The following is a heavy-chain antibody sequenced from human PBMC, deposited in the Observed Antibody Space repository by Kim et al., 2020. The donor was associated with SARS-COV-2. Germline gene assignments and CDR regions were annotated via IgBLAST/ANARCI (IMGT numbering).Heavy chain of an antibody. CDR2: ISFDGSGK. Sequence: GGSLRLSCAASGFTFSSYAMLWVRQAPGKGPEWVSGISFDGSGKYYVDSVKGRFTISRDNSKNTLYLQMNSLRAEDTAVYYCARAGVPAATYWFDPWGRGTLVTVSS. CDR3: ARAGVPAATYWFDP. J-gene: IGHJ5*02. D-gene: IGHD2-2*01. V-gene: IGHV3-30*04. CDR1: GFTFSSYA.